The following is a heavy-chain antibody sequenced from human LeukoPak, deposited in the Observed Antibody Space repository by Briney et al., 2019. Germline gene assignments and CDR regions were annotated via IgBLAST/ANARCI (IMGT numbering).Heavy chain of an antibody. CDR1: GFTFSSYG. CDR2: ISGSGGST. V-gene: IGHV3-23*01. D-gene: IGHD5-12*01. Sequence: PGGSLRLSCAASGFTFSSYGMSWVRQAPGKGLEWVSAISGSGGSTYYADSVKGRLTISRDNSKNTLYLQMNSLRAEDTAVYYCAKPNVVATIGSYYMDVWGKGTTVTISS. J-gene: IGHJ6*03. CDR3: AKPNVVATIGSYYMDV.